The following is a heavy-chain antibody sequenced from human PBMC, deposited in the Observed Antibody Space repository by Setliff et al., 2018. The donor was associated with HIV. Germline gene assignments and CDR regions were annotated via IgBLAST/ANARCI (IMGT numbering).Heavy chain of an antibody. V-gene: IGHV4-34*01. CDR2: INHSGST. D-gene: IGHD3-22*01. CDR1: GGSLSGYH. J-gene: IGHJ4*02. CDR3: ARGGGHDRSGYYPFDY. Sequence: PSETLSLTCAVYGGSLSGYHWSWIRQSPEKGLEWIGEINHSGSTNYNPSLKSRVTMSVDTSKNQFSLKLTSVTAADTAVYYCARGGGHDRSGYYPFDYWGQGTPVTVSS.